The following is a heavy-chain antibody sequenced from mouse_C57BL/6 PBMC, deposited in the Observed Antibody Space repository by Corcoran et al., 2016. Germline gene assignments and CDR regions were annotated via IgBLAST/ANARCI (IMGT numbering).Heavy chain of an antibody. CDR3: ARSMEDYATDY. CDR2: INPNNGGT. J-gene: IGHJ4*01. Sequence: EVQLQQSGPVRVKPGASVKIPCNASGYTFTDYYMNWVEQSHGKSLEWIGDINPNNGGTSYNQKFKGKATLTVDKSSSTAYMELRSLTSEDSAVYYCARSMEDYATDYWGQGTSVTVSS. CDR1: GYTFTDYY. V-gene: IGHV1-26*01.